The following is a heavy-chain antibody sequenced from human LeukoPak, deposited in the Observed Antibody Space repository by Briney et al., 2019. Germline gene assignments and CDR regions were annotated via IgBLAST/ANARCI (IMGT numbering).Heavy chain of an antibody. J-gene: IGHJ4*02. V-gene: IGHV4-30-2*01. Sequence: SETLSLTCTVSGGSISSGGYYWSWIRQPPGKGLEWIGYIYHSGSTYYNPSLKSRVTISVDRSKNQFSLKLSSVTAADTAVYYCAREVILESFFDYWGQGTLVTVSS. CDR1: GGSISSGGYY. CDR3: AREVILESFFDY. CDR2: IYHSGST. D-gene: IGHD3-3*01.